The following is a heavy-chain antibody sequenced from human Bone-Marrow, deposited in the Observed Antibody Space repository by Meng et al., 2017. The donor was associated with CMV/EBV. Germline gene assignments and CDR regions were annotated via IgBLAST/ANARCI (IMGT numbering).Heavy chain of an antibody. V-gene: IGHV1-69*05. Sequence: SVKVSCKASGGTFSSYAISWVRQAPGQGLEWMGGIIPIFGTANYAQKFQGRVTITTDESTSTAYMELSSLRSEDTAVYYCARDYSSTSAYYGMDFWGQGTRVTVSS. D-gene: IGHD6-6*01. J-gene: IGHJ6*02. CDR2: IIPIFGTA. CDR3: ARDYSSTSAYYGMDF. CDR1: GGTFSSYA.